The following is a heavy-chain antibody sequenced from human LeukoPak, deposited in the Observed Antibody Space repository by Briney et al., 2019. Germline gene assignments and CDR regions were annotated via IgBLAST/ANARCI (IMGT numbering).Heavy chain of an antibody. CDR1: GDSVSTYY. CDR2: IYSSVST. Sequence: SETLSLTCTVSGDSVSTYYWSWIRQPAGKGLEWIGRIYSSVSTNYNPSLKSRVTMSVDTSKNQFSLKLSSVTAADTAVYYGARWGGSGTYHFDYWGQGTLVTVSS. V-gene: IGHV4-4*07. CDR3: ARWGGSGTYHFDY. D-gene: IGHD3-10*01. J-gene: IGHJ4*02.